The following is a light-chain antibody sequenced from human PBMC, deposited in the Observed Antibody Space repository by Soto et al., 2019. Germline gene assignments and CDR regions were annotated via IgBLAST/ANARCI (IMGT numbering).Light chain of an antibody. CDR1: QSLFYSSNNKNY. Sequence: DIVMTQSPHSLAVSLGERATINCKSSQSLFYSSNNKNYLSWYQQKPGQTPKAFIYWASTRKSGVPDRFSGGGSGTDFNLTINSRQTEDVAVYYCLKYFRSPWTFGQRTKVEIK. CDR2: WAS. V-gene: IGKV4-1*01. CDR3: LKYFRSPWT. J-gene: IGKJ1*01.